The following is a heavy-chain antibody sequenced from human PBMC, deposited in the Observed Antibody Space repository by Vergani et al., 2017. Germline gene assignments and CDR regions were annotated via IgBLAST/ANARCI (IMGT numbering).Heavy chain of an antibody. D-gene: IGHD5-12*01. CDR1: GFSFPGYA. CDR2: VSGSSATP. V-gene: IGHV3-23*01. J-gene: IGHJ4*02. CDR3: TKGSRGYTGYFFDY. Sequence: EVQLLESGGGLVQPGGSLTLSCEASGFSFPGYAMSWVRQAPGKGLEWVSSVSGSSATPYYADSVKGRFIISRDNSKNTLHLQMNSLRADDTAVYYCTKGSRGYTGYFFDYWGQGTLATVSS.